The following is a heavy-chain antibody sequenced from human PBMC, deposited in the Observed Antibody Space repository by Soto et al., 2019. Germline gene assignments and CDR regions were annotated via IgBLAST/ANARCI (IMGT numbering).Heavy chain of an antibody. Sequence: PGASLKISCKGSGYSFTNYWIAWVRQMPGKGLEWMARIDPSDSQTNYSPSFQGHVTISVDTSINTAYLQWSSLKASDTAMYYCTRLSMARYYYYGMDVWGQGTTVTVSS. V-gene: IGHV5-10-1*01. D-gene: IGHD5-12*01. J-gene: IGHJ6*02. CDR3: TRLSMARYYYYGMDV. CDR2: IDPSDSQT. CDR1: GYSFTNYW.